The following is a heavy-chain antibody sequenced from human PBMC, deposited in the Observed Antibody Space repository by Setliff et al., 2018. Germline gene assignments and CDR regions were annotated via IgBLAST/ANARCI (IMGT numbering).Heavy chain of an antibody. CDR3: ARAFTYYNFWSGYGYGMDV. D-gene: IGHD3-3*01. CDR1: GDSISSGSYY. Sequence: TSETLSLTCTVSGDSISSGSYYWTWIRQPAGKGLEWIGHFHTGGSTNYNRSLRSRVSISVDTSKNQFSLNLSSVTAADTAVYYCARAFTYYNFWSGYGYGMDVWGQGTTVTV. CDR2: FHTGGST. J-gene: IGHJ6*02. V-gene: IGHV4-61*09.